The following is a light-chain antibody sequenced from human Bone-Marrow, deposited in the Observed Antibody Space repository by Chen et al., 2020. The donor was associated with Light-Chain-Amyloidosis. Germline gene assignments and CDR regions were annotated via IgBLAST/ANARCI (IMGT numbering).Light chain of an antibody. CDR2: SNH. Sequence: QSVLTQPPSASATPGQGVTLSCSGSNSNIGSNVVNWYQQFPGGAPKLLIYSNHKRPSGVPDRFSGSKSGTSASLAIIGLQSADEADYHCAVWDDSLNGWVFGGGTKVTVL. V-gene: IGLV1-44*01. CDR1: NSNIGSNV. J-gene: IGLJ3*02. CDR3: AVWDDSLNGWV.